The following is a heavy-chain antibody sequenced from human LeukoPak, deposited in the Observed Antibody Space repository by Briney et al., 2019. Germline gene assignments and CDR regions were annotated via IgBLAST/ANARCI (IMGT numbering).Heavy chain of an antibody. CDR3: ARVGSTHYYDSSGWENNWFDP. J-gene: IGHJ5*02. CDR1: GYTFTSYG. D-gene: IGHD3-22*01. Sequence: ASVKVSCKASGYTFTSYGISWVRQAPGQGLEWMGWISAYNGNTNYAQKLQGRVTMTTDTSTSTAYMELRSLRSDDTAVYYCARVGSTHYYDSSGWENNWFDPWGQGTLVTVSS. CDR2: ISAYNGNT. V-gene: IGHV1-18*01.